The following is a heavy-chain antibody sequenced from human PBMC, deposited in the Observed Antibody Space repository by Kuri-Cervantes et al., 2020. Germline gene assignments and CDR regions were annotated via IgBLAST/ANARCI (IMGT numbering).Heavy chain of an antibody. CDR2: ISSSSSTI. Sequence: LSLTCAASGFTFTSYGMNWVRQTPGKGLEWVSYISSSSSTIYYADSVKGRFTISRDNAKNSLYLQMNSLRDEDTAVYYCARDQVVVVPAARGTQPYYYYGMDVWGQGTTVTVSS. V-gene: IGHV3-48*02. CDR3: ARDQVVVVPAARGTQPYYYYGMDV. J-gene: IGHJ6*02. D-gene: IGHD2-2*01. CDR1: GFTFTSYG.